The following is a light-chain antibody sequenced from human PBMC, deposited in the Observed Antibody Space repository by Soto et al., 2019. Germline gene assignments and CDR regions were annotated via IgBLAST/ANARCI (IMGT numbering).Light chain of an antibody. CDR3: CSYAGSSTWV. Sequence: QSVLTQPASVSGSPGQSITISCTGTSSDVGSYNFVSWYQQHPGKAPKLMIYEGSERPSGVSNRFSGSKSGNTASLTISGLRAEDEADYYCCSYAGSSTWVFGGGTKLTVL. CDR2: EGS. CDR1: SSDVGSYNF. J-gene: IGLJ3*02. V-gene: IGLV2-23*01.